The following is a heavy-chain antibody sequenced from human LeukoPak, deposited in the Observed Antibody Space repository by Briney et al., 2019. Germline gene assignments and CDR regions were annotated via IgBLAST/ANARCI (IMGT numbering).Heavy chain of an antibody. V-gene: IGHV3-30*04. D-gene: IGHD4-11*01. CDR1: GFTFCSYA. CDR2: IAYDGSNK. Sequence: PGRSLRLSCAASGFTFCSYAMHWVRQAPGKGVEWGAVIAYDGSNKYYADSVKGRFTISRDNSKNTLYLQMNSLRAEDTAVYYCAGAVTTFGYYYYGMDVWGQGTTVTVSS. J-gene: IGHJ6*02. CDR3: AGAVTTFGYYYYGMDV.